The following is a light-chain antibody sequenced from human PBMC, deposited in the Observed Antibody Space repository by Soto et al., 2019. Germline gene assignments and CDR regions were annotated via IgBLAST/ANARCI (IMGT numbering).Light chain of an antibody. J-gene: IGLJ2*01. Sequence: QSALTQPPSASGSPGQSVTISCTGTSSDVGGYNYVSWYQHHPGKAPKLMISEVSKRPSGVPDRFSGSKSGNTASLTVSGLQAEVEADYYFSSYAGRNNLLVGGGTKLTV. CDR2: EVS. CDR3: SSYAGRNNLL. V-gene: IGLV2-8*01. CDR1: SSDVGGYNY.